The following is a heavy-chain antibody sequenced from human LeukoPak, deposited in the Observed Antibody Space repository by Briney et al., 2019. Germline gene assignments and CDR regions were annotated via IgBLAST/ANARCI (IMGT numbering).Heavy chain of an antibody. CDR1: GFTFSNYA. D-gene: IGHD3-16*02. Sequence: GGSLRLSCAASGFTFSNYAMHWVRQTPGKGLEWVAFVSYDGSWDSHSDSVKGRFTISRDDSKNTLYLQMTRLRAEDTAVYYCTREERGYTPAFWGQGTLVTVSS. CDR2: VSYDGSWD. V-gene: IGHV3-30*16. CDR3: TREERGYTPAF. J-gene: IGHJ4*02.